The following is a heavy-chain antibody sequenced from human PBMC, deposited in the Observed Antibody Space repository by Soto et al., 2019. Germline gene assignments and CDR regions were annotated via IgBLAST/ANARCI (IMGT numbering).Heavy chain of an antibody. J-gene: IGHJ6*02. D-gene: IGHD6-13*01. CDR2: IDTSGNT. V-gene: IGHV4-4*07. Sequence: SETLSLTCTVSVYSITTYYWGGIRQPAGKGLEWIGRIDTSGNTNYNPSLKSRVTMSVDTSKKQFSLKLTSVTAADTAVYYCARYSNNWFQTEGMDVWGQGTTVTVS. CDR1: VYSITTYY. CDR3: ARYSNNWFQTEGMDV.